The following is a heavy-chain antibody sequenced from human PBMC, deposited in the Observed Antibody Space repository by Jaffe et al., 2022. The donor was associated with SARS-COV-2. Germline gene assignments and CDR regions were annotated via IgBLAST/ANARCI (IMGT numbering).Heavy chain of an antibody. D-gene: IGHD6-13*01. CDR3: ARANVSSWYGSMWFDP. J-gene: IGHJ5*02. V-gene: IGHV3-33*01. Sequence: QVQLVESGGGVVQPGRSLRLSCAASGFTFSSYGMHWVRQAPGKGLEWVAVIWYDGSNKYYADSVKGRFTISRDNSKNTLYLQMNSLRAEDTAVYYCARANVSSWYGSMWFDPWGQGTLVTVSS. CDR1: GFTFSSYG. CDR2: IWYDGSNK.